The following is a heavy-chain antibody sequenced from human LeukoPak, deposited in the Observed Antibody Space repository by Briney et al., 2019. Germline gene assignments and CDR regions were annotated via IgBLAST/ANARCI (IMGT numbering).Heavy chain of an antibody. D-gene: IGHD6-6*01. Sequence: GESLKISCKGSGYIFPNYWLGWVRQMPGKGLEWMGIIYPDDSDTRYSPSFQGQVTISADKSISTAYLQWSSLKASDTAMYYCARERSSQGYFDFWGQGTLVTVSS. J-gene: IGHJ4*02. CDR2: IYPDDSDT. CDR3: ARERSSQGYFDF. V-gene: IGHV5-51*01. CDR1: GYIFPNYW.